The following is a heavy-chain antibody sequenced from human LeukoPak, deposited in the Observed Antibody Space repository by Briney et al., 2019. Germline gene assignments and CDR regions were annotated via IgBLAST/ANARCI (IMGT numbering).Heavy chain of an antibody. Sequence: PGGSLRLSCEVSGLTVSGNYMSWVRQAPEKGLEWISIIHSSGDTYYADSLKGRFTISRDHSKNTLYLQMNNLRAEDTAVYYCARHATYEWFGETTYYFDYWGQGTLVTVSS. J-gene: IGHJ4*02. V-gene: IGHV3-53*01. CDR2: IHSSGDT. D-gene: IGHD3-10*01. CDR3: ARHATYEWFGETTYYFDY. CDR1: GLTVSGNY.